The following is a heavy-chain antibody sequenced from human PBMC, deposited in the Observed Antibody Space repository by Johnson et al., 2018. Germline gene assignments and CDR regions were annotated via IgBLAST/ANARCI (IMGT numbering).Heavy chain of an antibody. D-gene: IGHD5-12*01. Sequence: VQLVQSGGGLVKPGGSLRLSCAASGFTFINAWMSWVRQAPGKGLEWVGRIRSKADGGTTDYAAPGKGRFSISRDDSKNTIYLQMYSLKTEDTAIYYCTTDQSTPEGGYSGYDPPSYYFGMYVWGQGTTVTVS. V-gene: IGHV3-15*01. CDR3: TTDQSTPEGGYSGYDPPSYYFGMYV. CDR1: GFTFINAW. J-gene: IGHJ6*02. CDR2: IRSKADGGTT.